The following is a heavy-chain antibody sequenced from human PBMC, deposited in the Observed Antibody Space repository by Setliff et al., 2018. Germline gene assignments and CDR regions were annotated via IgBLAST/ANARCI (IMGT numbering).Heavy chain of an antibody. CDR1: GASITSGGFY. V-gene: IGHV4-61*09. Sequence: SETLSLTCSVSGASITSGGFYWTWIRQPAGKGLEWIGHISPSGSTTYNPSVKSRVTISLDTSKNHFSLKLTSVTAADTAVYYCARTGTTYYYSCMDVWGKGTTVTVSS. CDR2: ISPSGST. D-gene: IGHD3-22*01. CDR3: ARTGTTYYYSCMDV. J-gene: IGHJ6*03.